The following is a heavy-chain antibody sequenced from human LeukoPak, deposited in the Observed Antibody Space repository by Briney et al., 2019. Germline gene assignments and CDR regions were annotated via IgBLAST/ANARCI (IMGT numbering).Heavy chain of an antibody. CDR3: ARDRRSSSSWYYYYYYMDV. CDR1: GSSISNYY. V-gene: IGHV4-4*07. CDR2: IYTSGST. J-gene: IGHJ6*03. Sequence: PSETLSLTCIVSGSSISNYYWSWIRQPAGKGLEWIGRIYTSGSTNYNPSLKSRVTISVDTSKNQFSLKLSSVTAADTAVYYCARDRRSSSSWYYYYYYMDVWGKGTTVTISS. D-gene: IGHD6-13*01.